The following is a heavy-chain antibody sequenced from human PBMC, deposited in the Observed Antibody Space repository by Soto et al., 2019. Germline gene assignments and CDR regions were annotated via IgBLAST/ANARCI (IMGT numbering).Heavy chain of an antibody. V-gene: IGHV1-18*01. D-gene: IGHD6-13*01. CDR1: GYTFTSYG. CDR2: ISAYNGNT. Sequence: GASVKVSCKASGYTFTSYGISWVRQAPGHGLEWMGWISAYNGNTNYPQKLQGRVTMTTDTSTSTAYMELRSLRSDDTAVYYCARDHRQLVLGTNAFDIWGQGTMVPVS. J-gene: IGHJ3*02. CDR3: ARDHRQLVLGTNAFDI.